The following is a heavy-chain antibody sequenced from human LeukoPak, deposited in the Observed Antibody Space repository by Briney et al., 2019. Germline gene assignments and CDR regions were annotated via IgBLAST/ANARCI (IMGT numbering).Heavy chain of an antibody. Sequence: GGSLRLSCAASGFTFDDYAMHWVRQAPGKGLEWVSGISWNSGRIAYADSVKGRFTISRDNAKNSLYLQMNSLRAEDTALYYCAKEGGSGSGTYYRDFDSWGQGTLLTVSS. CDR2: ISWNSGRI. CDR1: GFTFDDYA. D-gene: IGHD3-10*01. V-gene: IGHV3-9*01. CDR3: AKEGGSGSGTYYRDFDS. J-gene: IGHJ4*02.